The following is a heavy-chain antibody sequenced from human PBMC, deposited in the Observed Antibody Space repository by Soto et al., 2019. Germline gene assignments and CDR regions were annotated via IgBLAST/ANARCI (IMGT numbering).Heavy chain of an antibody. D-gene: IGHD1-1*01. CDR2: INPNSGGT. J-gene: IGHJ6*02. V-gene: IGHV1-2*02. Sequence: GASVKDSCKAPGYTFTGYCMHWVRQAPGQGLEWMGWINPNSGGTNYAQKLQGRVTMTTDTSTSTAYMELRSLRSDDTAVYYCATDQRVPSNYYYGMDVWGQGTTVTVSS. CDR3: ATDQRVPSNYYYGMDV. CDR1: GYTFTGYC.